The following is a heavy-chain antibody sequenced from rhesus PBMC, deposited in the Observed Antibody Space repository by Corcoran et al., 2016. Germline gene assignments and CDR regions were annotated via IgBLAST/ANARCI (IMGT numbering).Heavy chain of an antibody. CDR3: VRDREYNWNNNRFDV. D-gene: IGHD1-26*01. Sequence: QLQLQESGPGLVKPSETLSVTCAVSGGSSSSSYWSWIRQAPGKGLEWIGYIYGCGSSTNYNPSLKSRVTLSVDTSKNQFSLKLSSVTAADTAVYYCVRDREYNWNNNRFDVWGPGVLVTVSS. CDR2: IYGCGSST. J-gene: IGHJ5-1*01. CDR1: GGSSSSSY. V-gene: IGHV4-169*02.